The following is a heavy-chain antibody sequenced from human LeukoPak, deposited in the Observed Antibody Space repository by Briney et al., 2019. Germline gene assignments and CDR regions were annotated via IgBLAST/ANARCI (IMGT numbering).Heavy chain of an antibody. CDR2: IEEDGSAK. Sequence: GRSLSPSCTVSGFTLSRDWMTWVSQAAGKGLEWVVHIEEDGSAKYYVDCMKCRFTISRDNAKNSLYLQINSLGAEDTAVYYFARDSPGYGGYSYWGQGTLVTVSS. V-gene: IGHV3-7*04. J-gene: IGHJ4*02. CDR3: ARDSPGYGGYSY. D-gene: IGHD5-12*01. CDR1: GFTLSRDW.